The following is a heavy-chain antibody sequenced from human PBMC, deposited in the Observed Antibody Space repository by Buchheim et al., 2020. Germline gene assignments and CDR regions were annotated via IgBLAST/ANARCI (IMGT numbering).Heavy chain of an antibody. Sequence: EVQLVESGGGLVQPGGSLRLSCAASGFTFSSYEMNWVRQAPGKGLEWVSYISSSGSTIYYADSVKDRFTISRDNAKNSLYLQMNSLRAEDTAVYYCARDRRSPRDVIRGDAFDIWGQGT. V-gene: IGHV3-48*03. CDR1: GFTFSSYE. D-gene: IGHD2/OR15-2a*01. CDR2: ISSSGSTI. J-gene: IGHJ3*02. CDR3: ARDRRSPRDVIRGDAFDI.